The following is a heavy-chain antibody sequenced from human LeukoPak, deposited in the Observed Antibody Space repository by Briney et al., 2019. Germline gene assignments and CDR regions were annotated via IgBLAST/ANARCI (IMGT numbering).Heavy chain of an antibody. V-gene: IGHV4-59*11. CDR2: IYHSGST. CDR1: GASIRSHY. D-gene: IGHD3-22*01. J-gene: IGHJ4*02. Sequence: SETLSLTCTVSGASIRSHYWSWIRQPPGKGLEWIGYIYHSGSTYYNPSLKSRVTISVDRSKNQYSLKLSSVTAADTAVYYCASQPGDRSGYYPPIDYWGQGTLVTVSS. CDR3: ASQPGDRSGYYPPIDY.